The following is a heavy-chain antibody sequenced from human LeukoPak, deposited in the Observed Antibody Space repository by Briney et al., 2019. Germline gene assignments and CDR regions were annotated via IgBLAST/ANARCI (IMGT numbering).Heavy chain of an antibody. Sequence: PGGSLRLSCAASGFTFSSYEMNWVRQAPGKGLEGVSYISSSGSTIYYADSVKGRFTISRDNAKNSLYLQMNSLRAEDTAVYYCASLIVVVPAATLNDAFDIWGQGTMVTVSS. V-gene: IGHV3-48*03. CDR1: GFTFSSYE. D-gene: IGHD2-2*01. CDR2: ISSSGSTI. J-gene: IGHJ3*02. CDR3: ASLIVVVPAATLNDAFDI.